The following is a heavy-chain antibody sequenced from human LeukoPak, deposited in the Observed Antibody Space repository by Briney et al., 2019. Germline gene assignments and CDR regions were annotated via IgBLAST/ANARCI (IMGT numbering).Heavy chain of an antibody. CDR3: ARDPRETYYYDGSGYEGDAFDI. V-gene: IGHV4-34*01. Sequence: PSETRSLTCAVYGGSFSGYYWSWIRQPPGKGLEWIGEINHSGSTNYNPSLKSRVTISVDTSKNQFSLKLSSVTAADTAVYYCARDPRETYYYDGSGYEGDAFDIWGQGTMVTVSS. CDR1: GGSFSGYY. CDR2: INHSGST. D-gene: IGHD3-22*01. J-gene: IGHJ3*02.